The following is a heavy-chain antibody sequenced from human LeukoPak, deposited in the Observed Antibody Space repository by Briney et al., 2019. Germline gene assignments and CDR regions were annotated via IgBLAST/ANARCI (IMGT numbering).Heavy chain of an antibody. D-gene: IGHD6-19*01. J-gene: IGHJ4*02. CDR3: ARLSYSSGWYYFDY. CDR2: IFDGKTI. CDR1: GESLNYYY. Sequence: PSDTLSLTCAVYGESLNYYYWSWIRQSPGKGLEWIGDIFDGKTINYNPSLKSRVTISAATSSQQFSLNLKSVTAADTAVYYCARLSYSSGWYYFDYWGQGTLVTVSS. V-gene: IGHV4-34*12.